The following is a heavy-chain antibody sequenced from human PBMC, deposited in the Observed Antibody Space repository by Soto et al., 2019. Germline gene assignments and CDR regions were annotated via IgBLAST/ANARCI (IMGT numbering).Heavy chain of an antibody. V-gene: IGHV1-18*01. CDR3: ARWSAIVGGAEALDV. Sequence: QVQLVQSGAEVKKPGASVRVSCKTSGYTFINYGITWVRQAPGQGLEWMGWLSAYNGDTSSSEKLQDRFTMTTDTSTNTVYMDLRSLTSDDTAVYYCARWSAIVGGAEALDVLGQGTMVIVSS. J-gene: IGHJ3*01. CDR2: LSAYNGDT. D-gene: IGHD1-26*01. CDR1: GYTFINYG.